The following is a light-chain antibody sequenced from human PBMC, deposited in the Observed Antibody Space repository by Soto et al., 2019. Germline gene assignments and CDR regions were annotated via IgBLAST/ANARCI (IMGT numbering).Light chain of an antibody. CDR2: GVS. CDR3: SSYVGSNNFYV. Sequence: QSVLTQPPSASGSPGQSVTISCTGTSSDVGGYDYVSWYQQYPGKAPKLMIYGVSKRPSGVPDRFSGSKSGNTASLTVSGLQAEDEADYYCSSYVGSNNFYVFGTGTRSPS. V-gene: IGLV2-8*01. CDR1: SSDVGGYDY. J-gene: IGLJ1*01.